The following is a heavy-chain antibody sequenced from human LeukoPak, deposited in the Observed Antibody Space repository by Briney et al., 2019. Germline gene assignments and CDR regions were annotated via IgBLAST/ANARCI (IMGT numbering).Heavy chain of an antibody. D-gene: IGHD1-7*01. CDR2: IYYSGST. CDR3: ARQIRELRTFDY. J-gene: IGHJ4*02. CDR1: GGSISSSSYY. V-gene: IGHV4-39*01. Sequence: SETLSLTCTVSGGSISSSSYYWGWIRQPPGKGLEWIGSIYYSGSTYYNPSLKSRVTISVDTSKNQFSLKLSSVTAADTAVYYCARQIRELRTFDYWGQGTLVTVSS.